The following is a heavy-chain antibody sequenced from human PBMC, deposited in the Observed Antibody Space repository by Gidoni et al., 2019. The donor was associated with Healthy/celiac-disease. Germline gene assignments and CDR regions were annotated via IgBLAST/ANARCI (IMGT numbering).Heavy chain of an antibody. CDR3: ARVCGSGVAFDI. CDR2: INAGNGNT. J-gene: IGHJ3*02. V-gene: IGHV1-3*01. D-gene: IGHD3-10*01. Sequence: QRLEWMGWINAGNGNTKYSQKFQGRVTITRDTSASTAYMELSSLRSEDTAVYYCARVCGSGVAFDIWGQGTMVTVSS.